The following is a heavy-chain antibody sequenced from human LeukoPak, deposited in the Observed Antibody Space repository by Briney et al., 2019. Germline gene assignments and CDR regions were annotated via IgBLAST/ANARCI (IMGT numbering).Heavy chain of an antibody. J-gene: IGHJ4*02. CDR3: ARGRVDYYGSGSYLDDY. D-gene: IGHD3-10*01. Sequence: GGSLRLSCAASGFTFSSYSMNWVRQAPGKGLEWVSYISSSSSTIYYADSVKGRFTISRDNAKNSLYLQMNSLRAEDTAVYYCARGRVDYYGSGSYLDDYWGQGTLVTVSS. CDR1: GFTFSSYS. CDR2: ISSSSSTI. V-gene: IGHV3-48*01.